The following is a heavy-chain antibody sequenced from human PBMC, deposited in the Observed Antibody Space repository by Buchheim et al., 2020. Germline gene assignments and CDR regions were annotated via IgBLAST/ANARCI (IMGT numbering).Heavy chain of an antibody. CDR3: ARVQYCSGGSCSYYFDY. Sequence: QVQLQESGPGLVKPSQTLSLTCTVSGDSIDSGGYYWSWIRQHSGKGLEWIGYIYYSGSTYYNPSLKSRLTISVDTSQNQFSLKLNSVTAADTAVYYCARVQYCSGGSCSYYFDYWGQGTL. CDR2: IYYSGST. CDR1: GDSIDSGGYY. D-gene: IGHD2-15*01. V-gene: IGHV4-31*03. J-gene: IGHJ4*02.